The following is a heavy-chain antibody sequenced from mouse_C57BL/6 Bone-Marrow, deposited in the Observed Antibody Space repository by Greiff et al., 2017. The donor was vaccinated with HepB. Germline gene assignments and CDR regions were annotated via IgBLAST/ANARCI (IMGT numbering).Heavy chain of an antibody. V-gene: IGHV1-53*01. D-gene: IGHD1-1*02. CDR2: INPSNGGT. CDR1: GYTFTSYW. Sequence: VQLQQPGTELVKPGASVKLSCKASGYTFTSYWMHWVKQRPGHGLEWSGNINPSNGGTNYNEKFKSKATLPVDKSSSTDDMQRSSLTSEDSAVYYCARGGGGKSWYFDVWGTGTTVTVSS. CDR3: ARGGGGKSWYFDV. J-gene: IGHJ1*03.